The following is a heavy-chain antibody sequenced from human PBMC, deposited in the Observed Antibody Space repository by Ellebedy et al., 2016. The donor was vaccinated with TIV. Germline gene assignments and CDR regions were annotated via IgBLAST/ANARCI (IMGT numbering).Heavy chain of an antibody. V-gene: IGHV1-3*01. J-gene: IGHJ4*02. CDR1: GYTFTSYA. Sequence: AASVKVSCKASGYTFTSYAMHWVRQAPGQRLEWMGWINAGNGNTKYSQKFQGRVTITRDTSASTAYMELSSLRSEDTAVYYCARSGDTSMAFTPSLDYWGQGTLVTVSS. CDR3: ARSGDTSMAFTPSLDY. D-gene: IGHD5-18*01. CDR2: INAGNGNT.